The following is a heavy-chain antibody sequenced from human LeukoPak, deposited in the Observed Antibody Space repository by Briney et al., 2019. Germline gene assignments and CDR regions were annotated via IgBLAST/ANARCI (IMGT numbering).Heavy chain of an antibody. J-gene: IGHJ6*03. D-gene: IGHD2-2*01. Sequence: SETLSLTCTVSGGSISSYYWSWIRQPPGKGLEWIGYIYYSGRINYNPSLKSRVTISVDTSKNQFSLKLSSVTAADTAVYYCASLLGYCSSTSCYRYYYYYMDVWGKGTTVTVSS. CDR2: IYYSGRI. CDR1: GGSISSYY. V-gene: IGHV4-59*08. CDR3: ASLLGYCSSTSCYRYYYYYMDV.